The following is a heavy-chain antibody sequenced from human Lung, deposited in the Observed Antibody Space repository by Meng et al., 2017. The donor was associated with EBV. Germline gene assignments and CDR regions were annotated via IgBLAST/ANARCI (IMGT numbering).Heavy chain of an antibody. CDR2: INAYNGDT. V-gene: IGHV1-18*01. CDR1: GYTFTTYG. Sequence: QGQLVPSVGEVKKPCDAVKVSCKASGYTFTTYGISWVRQAPGQGLEWMGWINAYNGDTNYAQTLQGRVTMTTDTSTSTAYMELRSLRSDDTAVYYCARVEVGITSGDYWGQGTLVTVSS. J-gene: IGHJ4*02. D-gene: IGHD1-26*01. CDR3: ARVEVGITSGDY.